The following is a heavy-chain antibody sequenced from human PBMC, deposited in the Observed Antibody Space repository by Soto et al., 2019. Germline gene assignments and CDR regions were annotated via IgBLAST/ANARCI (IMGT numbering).Heavy chain of an antibody. CDR2: INHSGST. CDR1: GGSFSGYY. CDR3: VRSSWWGYYYYHMDV. D-gene: IGHD6-13*01. J-gene: IGHJ6*02. V-gene: IGHV4-34*01. Sequence: SETLSLTCAVYGGSFSGYYWSWIRQPPGKGLEWIGEINHSGSTNYNPSLKSRVTISVDTSKNQFSLKLSSVTAADTAVYFFVRSSWWGYYYYHMDVWGQGTTVT.